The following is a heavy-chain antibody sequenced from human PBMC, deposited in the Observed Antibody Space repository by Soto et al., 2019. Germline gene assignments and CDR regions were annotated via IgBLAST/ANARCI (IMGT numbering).Heavy chain of an antibody. J-gene: IGHJ4*02. CDR3: ARVLGYCSGGSCPYFDY. D-gene: IGHD2-15*01. V-gene: IGHV4-34*01. Sequence: KPSETLSLTCAVYGGSFSGYYWSWIRQPPGKGLEWIGEINHSGSTNYNPSLKSRVTISVDTSKNQFSLKLSSVTAADTAVYYCARVLGYCSGGSCPYFDYWGQGTLVTVSS. CDR1: GGSFSGYY. CDR2: INHSGST.